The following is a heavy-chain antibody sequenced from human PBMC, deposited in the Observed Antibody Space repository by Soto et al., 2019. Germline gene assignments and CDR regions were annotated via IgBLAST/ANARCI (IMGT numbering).Heavy chain of an antibody. Sequence: QVQLVQSGPDVKKPGSSVKVSCKASGGTFSRCAINWVRQAPGQGLEWMGGITPMCGKTNYAQKFQGRVTINADDRTRTGYVELRSLRSDDTAVYSCARDGALYDSSGYYFLYWGPARLVAVSS. CDR2: ITPMCGKT. V-gene: IGHV1-69*01. J-gene: IGHJ4*01. CDR3: ARDGALYDSSGYYFLY. CDR1: GGTFSRCA. D-gene: IGHD3-22*01.